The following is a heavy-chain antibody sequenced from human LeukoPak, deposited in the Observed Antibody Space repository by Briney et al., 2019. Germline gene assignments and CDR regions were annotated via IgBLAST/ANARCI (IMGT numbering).Heavy chain of an antibody. CDR3: ARDRRYDFWSGIYYYYMDV. Sequence: PGGSLRLSCAASGFTFSSYWMSWVRQAPGKGREWVANIKQDGSEKYYVDSVKGRFTISRDNAKNSLYLQMNSLRAEDTAVYYCARDRRYDFWSGIYYYYMDVWGKGTTVTVSS. CDR1: GFTFSSYW. V-gene: IGHV3-7*01. CDR2: IKQDGSEK. J-gene: IGHJ6*03. D-gene: IGHD3-3*01.